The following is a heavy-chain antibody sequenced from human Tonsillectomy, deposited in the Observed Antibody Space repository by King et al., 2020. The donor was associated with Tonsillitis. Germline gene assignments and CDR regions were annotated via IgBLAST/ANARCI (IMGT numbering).Heavy chain of an antibody. CDR2: IYPGDSDT. CDR3: ARHRGAQYISGQDY. CDR1: GYSFTTYW. Sequence: VQLVQSGAEVKKSGESLKISCKGSGYSFTTYWIGWVRQMPGKGLEWMGIIYPGDSDTTYSPSFQGQVTISADKSRNTAYLQRSSLQATDTALYYCARHRGAQYISGQDYWGQGTLVTVSS. D-gene: IGHD6-19*01. V-gene: IGHV5-51*01. J-gene: IGHJ4*02.